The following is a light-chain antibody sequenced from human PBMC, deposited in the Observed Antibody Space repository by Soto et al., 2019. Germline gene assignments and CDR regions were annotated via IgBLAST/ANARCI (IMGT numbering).Light chain of an antibody. CDR2: DVS. V-gene: IGKV3D-20*02. CDR3: HQRYNWPRVT. Sequence: EIVLTQSPGTLSLSPWERATLSCRASQSVSNNYLAWYRQKPGQPPRLLIYDVSNRATGIPARFSGSGSGTDFTLTITSLEPEDFAVYFCHQRYNWPRVTFGQGTRLEI. CDR1: QSVSNNY. J-gene: IGKJ5*01.